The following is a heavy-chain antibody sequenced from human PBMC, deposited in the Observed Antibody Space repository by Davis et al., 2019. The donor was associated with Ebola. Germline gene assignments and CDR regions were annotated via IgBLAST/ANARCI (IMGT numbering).Heavy chain of an antibody. Sequence: GESLKISCKASGYSFTNYWIGWVRQMPGKGLEWMGIIYPGNSDTKYSPSFQGQVTILADKSISTAYMQWSRLKASDTAMYYCARPENDAVDIWGQGTMVTVSS. J-gene: IGHJ3*02. CDR2: IYPGNSDT. CDR3: ARPENDAVDI. CDR1: GYSFTNYW. D-gene: IGHD1-14*01. V-gene: IGHV5-51*01.